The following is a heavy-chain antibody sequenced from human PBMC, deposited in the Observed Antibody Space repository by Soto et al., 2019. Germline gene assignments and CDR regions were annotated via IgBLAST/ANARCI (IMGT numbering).Heavy chain of an antibody. V-gene: IGHV5-51*01. D-gene: IGHD2-2*01. CDR1: GYNYNSYW. CDR2: IYPGDSDT. Sequence: PGESLKISCKGSGYNYNSYWIAWVRQMPGKGLEWMGIIYPGDSDTRYSPSFQGQVTISADKSINTAYLQWSSLKASDTAIYYCARFFCVRTTCNRGLDVWGHGTTVTVSS. CDR3: ARFFCVRTTCNRGLDV. J-gene: IGHJ6*02.